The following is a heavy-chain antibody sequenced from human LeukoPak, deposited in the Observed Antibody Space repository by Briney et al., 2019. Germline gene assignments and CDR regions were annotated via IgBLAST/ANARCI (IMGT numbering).Heavy chain of an antibody. D-gene: IGHD5-18*01. CDR2: IIPIFGTA. Sequence: SVKVSCKASGGTFSSYAISWVRQAPGQGLEWMGGIIPIFGTANYAQKFQGRVAITTDESTSTAYMELSSLRSEDTAVYYCARATGGYSYGTYYFDYWGQGTLVTVSS. CDR1: GGTFSSYA. CDR3: ARATGGYSYGTYYFDY. J-gene: IGHJ4*02. V-gene: IGHV1-69*05.